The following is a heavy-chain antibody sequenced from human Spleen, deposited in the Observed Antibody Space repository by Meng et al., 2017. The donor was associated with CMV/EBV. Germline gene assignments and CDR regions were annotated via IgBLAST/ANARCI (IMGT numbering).Heavy chain of an antibody. CDR2: IYPGDSDT. Sequence: CKGSEYNFTNYWIGWVRQMPGKGLEWMGIIYPGDSDTTYSPSFQGQVTISVDRSISTAYLQWRSLKASDTAMYYCARCRSGTTGEFDYWGQGTLVTVSS. CDR1: EYNFTNYW. J-gene: IGHJ4*02. V-gene: IGHV5-51*01. D-gene: IGHD1-7*01. CDR3: ARCRSGTTGEFDY.